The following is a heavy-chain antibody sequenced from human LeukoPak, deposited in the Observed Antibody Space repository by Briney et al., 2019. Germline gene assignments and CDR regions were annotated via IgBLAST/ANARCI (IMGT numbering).Heavy chain of an antibody. V-gene: IGHV3-7*01. J-gene: IGHJ6*02. CDR3: ARDQTVTTYYYYGMDV. CDR2: TNPEGGDK. D-gene: IGHD4-17*01. Sequence: GGSLRLSCAASGFTFSINWMTWVRQAPVKGLEWLANTNPEGGDKYYVDSVKGRFTISRDNAKNSVFLHLNSLRAEDTAVYYCARDQTVTTYYYYGMDVWGQGTTVTVSS. CDR1: GFTFSINW.